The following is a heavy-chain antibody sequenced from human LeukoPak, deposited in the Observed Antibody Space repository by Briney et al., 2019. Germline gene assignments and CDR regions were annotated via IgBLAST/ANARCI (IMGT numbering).Heavy chain of an antibody. CDR3: AGTRTSGNYERGYFDS. Sequence: SETLSLTCTVSGGSISSTAHYWAWIRQHPGKGLEWIGSIYYTGSTYYNPSLKSRVTISVDTAKSQFSLELTSVTAADTAVYYCAGTRTSGNYERGYFDSWGLGTLVTVSS. CDR2: IYYTGST. V-gene: IGHV4-39*01. D-gene: IGHD1-26*01. J-gene: IGHJ4*03. CDR1: GGSISSTAHY.